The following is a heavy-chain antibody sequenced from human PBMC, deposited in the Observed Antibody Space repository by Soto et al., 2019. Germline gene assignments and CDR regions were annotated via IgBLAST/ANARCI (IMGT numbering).Heavy chain of an antibody. Sequence: GGSLRLSCAASGFSFSTYGMHWVRQAPGKGLEWVAVIWYDGSNKYYADSVKGRFTISRDNSKNTLYLQMNSLRAEDTAVYYCAKDRSFTLGGMDVWGQGTTVTVSS. CDR3: AKDRSFTLGGMDV. V-gene: IGHV3-33*06. J-gene: IGHJ6*02. D-gene: IGHD6-13*01. CDR2: IWYDGSNK. CDR1: GFSFSTYG.